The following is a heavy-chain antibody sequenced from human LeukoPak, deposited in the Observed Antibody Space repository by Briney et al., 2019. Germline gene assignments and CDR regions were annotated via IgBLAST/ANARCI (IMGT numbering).Heavy chain of an antibody. J-gene: IGHJ5*02. V-gene: IGHV4-59*02. CDR1: GASVTTSY. CDR2: IYYSGSP. Sequence: SETLSLTCTVSGASVTTSYWSWLRQPPGKAPEWIGYIYYSGSPIYSPSLNSRVTISLDTSKNQFSLKLSSVTAADTAVYYCAREGYGSRSRDNWLDPWGQGTLVTVSS. D-gene: IGHD3-10*01. CDR3: AREGYGSRSRDNWLDP.